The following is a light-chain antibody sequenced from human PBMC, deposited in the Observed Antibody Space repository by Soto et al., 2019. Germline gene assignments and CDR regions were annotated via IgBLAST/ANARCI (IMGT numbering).Light chain of an antibody. V-gene: IGLV2-23*01. CDR3: CSFASSSTFYV. J-gene: IGLJ1*01. CDR1: SSDFGSSNL. CDR2: VGS. Sequence: QSVLTQPASVSGSPGQSITISCTGTSSDFGSSNLVSWYQQYPGKAPKLIIYVGSRRPSGVSGRFSGSKSGNTASLTISGLQAEDEADYYCCSFASSSTFYVFGTGTKVTVL.